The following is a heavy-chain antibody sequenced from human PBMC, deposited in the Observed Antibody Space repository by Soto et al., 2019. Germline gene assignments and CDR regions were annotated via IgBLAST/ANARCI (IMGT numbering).Heavy chain of an antibody. D-gene: IGHD2-15*01. CDR2: IIPIFGTA. J-gene: IGHJ5*02. Sequence: AVKVSCKASGGTFSSYAISWVRQAPGQGLEWMGGIIPIFGTANYAQKFQGRVTITADKSTSTAYMELSSLRSEDTAVYYCARELFFRRAPDPKKGFDPWGQGTLVTVSS. CDR3: ARELFFRRAPDPKKGFDP. CDR1: GGTFSSYA. V-gene: IGHV1-69*06.